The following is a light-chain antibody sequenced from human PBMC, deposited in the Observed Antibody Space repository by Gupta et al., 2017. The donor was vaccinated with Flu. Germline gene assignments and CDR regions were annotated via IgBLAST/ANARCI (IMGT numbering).Light chain of an antibody. J-gene: IGKJ4*01. Sequence: DIQMIQSPSPLSASIGDRATITCRASQSITKYLSWYHQKPGQAPKLLIYAASTLQSGVPSRFSGSGSGTDFTLTISGLQLEDVGTYYCQQSYSNPLTFGGGTKVEVK. CDR2: AAS. CDR3: QQSYSNPLT. V-gene: IGKV1-39*01. CDR1: QSITKY.